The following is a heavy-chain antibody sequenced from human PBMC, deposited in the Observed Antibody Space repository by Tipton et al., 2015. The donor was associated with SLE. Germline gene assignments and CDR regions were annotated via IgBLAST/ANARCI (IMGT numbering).Heavy chain of an antibody. J-gene: IGHJ3*02. Sequence: GSLRLSCAASGFTFSSYWMTWVRQAPGKGLEWVANIKQDGSEKYFVDSVKGRFTISRDNSKNTLYLQMGSLRAEDMAVYYCARGGEHGGIWGQGTMVTVSS. CDR3: ARGGEHGGI. CDR1: GFTFSSYW. V-gene: IGHV3-7*02. D-gene: IGHD3-16*01. CDR2: IKQDGSEK.